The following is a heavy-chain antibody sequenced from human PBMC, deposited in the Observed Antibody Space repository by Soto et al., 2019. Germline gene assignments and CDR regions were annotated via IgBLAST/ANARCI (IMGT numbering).Heavy chain of an antibody. CDR3: ARDDYYDSSFDI. CDR1: GGSISSGGYY. D-gene: IGHD3-22*01. J-gene: IGHJ3*02. Sequence: PSETLSLTCTVSGGSISSGGYYWSWIRQHPGKGLEWIGYIYYSGSTYYNPSLKSRVTISVDTSKNQFSLKLSFVTAADTAVYYCARDDYYDSSFDIWGQGTMVTVSS. V-gene: IGHV4-31*03. CDR2: IYYSGST.